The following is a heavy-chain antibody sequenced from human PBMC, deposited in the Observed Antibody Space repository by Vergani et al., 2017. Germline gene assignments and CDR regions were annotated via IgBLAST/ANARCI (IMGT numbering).Heavy chain of an antibody. V-gene: IGHV4-61*02. CDR2: IYTSGST. J-gene: IGHJ3*02. D-gene: IGHD2-2*01. CDR3: ARDVRSDSSTSSYITKRNAFDI. Sequence: QVQLQESAPGLVKPSQTLSFTCTVSGGSISSGLYYWSWIRQPAGKGLEWIGRIYTSGSTNYNPSLKSRVTMSVDTSKNQFYLKLSSVTAADTAVYYFARDVRSDSSTSSYITKRNAFDIWGQGTMVTVSS. CDR1: GGSISSGLYY.